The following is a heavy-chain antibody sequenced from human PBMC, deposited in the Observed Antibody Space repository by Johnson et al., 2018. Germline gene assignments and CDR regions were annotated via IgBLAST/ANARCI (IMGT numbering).Heavy chain of an antibody. D-gene: IGHD3-3*01. J-gene: IGHJ3*02. CDR1: GFTFSSYG. V-gene: IGHV3-NL1*01. Sequence: QVQLVQSGGGVVQPGRSLRLSCAASGFTFSSYGMHWVRQAPGKGLEWVAVIYSGGSTYYADSVKGRFTISRDNSKNTLYLQMNSLRAEDTAVYYCAKDYVSWSGYGEAFDIWGQGTMVTVSS. CDR3: AKDYVSWSGYGEAFDI. CDR2: IYSGGST.